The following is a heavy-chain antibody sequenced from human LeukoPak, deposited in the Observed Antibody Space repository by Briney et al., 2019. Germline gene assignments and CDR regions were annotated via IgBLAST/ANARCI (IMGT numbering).Heavy chain of an antibody. CDR3: ARDTGRNRRFDY. Sequence: SETLSLTCAVYGGSFSGYYWSWIRQPPGKGLEWIGEINHSGSTNYNPSLKSRVTISVDTSKNQFSLQLNSVTPEDTAVYYCARDTGRNRRFDYWGQGTLVTVSS. D-gene: IGHD1-14*01. CDR1: GGSFSGYY. CDR2: INHSGST. V-gene: IGHV4-34*01. J-gene: IGHJ4*02.